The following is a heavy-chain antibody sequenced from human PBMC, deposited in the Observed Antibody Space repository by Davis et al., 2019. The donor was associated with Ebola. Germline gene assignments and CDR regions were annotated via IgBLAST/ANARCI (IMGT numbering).Heavy chain of an antibody. CDR2: IWYDGSNK. Sequence: PGGSLRLSCAASGFTFSSYAMHWVRQAPGKGLEWVAVIWYDGSNKYYADSVKGRFTISRDNSKNTLYLQMNSLRAEDTAVYYCARGGDLDYYYYYMDVWGKGTTVTVSS. J-gene: IGHJ6*03. D-gene: IGHD3-10*01. V-gene: IGHV3-33*08. CDR1: GFTFSSYA. CDR3: ARGGDLDYYYYYMDV.